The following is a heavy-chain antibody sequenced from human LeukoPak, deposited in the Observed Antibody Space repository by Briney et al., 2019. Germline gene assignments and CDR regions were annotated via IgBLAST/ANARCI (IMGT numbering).Heavy chain of an antibody. CDR1: GFTFSNYW. V-gene: IGHV3-74*01. D-gene: IGHD3-10*01. CDR2: INSDESST. J-gene: IGHJ6*02. Sequence: GGSLRLSCAASGFTFSNYWMHWVRQAPGKGLVWVSRINSDESSTTYADSVKGRFTISRDNAKNTLYLQMNSLRAEDTAVYYCARDYGRSRDYGMDVWGQGTTVTVSS. CDR3: ARDYGRSRDYGMDV.